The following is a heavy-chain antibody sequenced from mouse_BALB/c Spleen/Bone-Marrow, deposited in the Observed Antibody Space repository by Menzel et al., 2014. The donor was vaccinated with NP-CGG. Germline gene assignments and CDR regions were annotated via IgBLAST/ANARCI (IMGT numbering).Heavy chain of an antibody. D-gene: IGHD1-2*01. J-gene: IGHJ4*01. CDR1: GYTFTSYW. Sequence: VQLQESGAELARPGASLKLSCKASGYTFTSYWMQWVKQRPGQGLEWIGAIYPGDGDTRYTQKFKGKATLTADKSSSTAYMQLSSLASEDSAVYYCARRDYGIRENYYAMDYWGQGTSVTVSS. CDR3: ARRDYGIRENYYAMDY. V-gene: IGHV1-87*01. CDR2: IYPGDGDT.